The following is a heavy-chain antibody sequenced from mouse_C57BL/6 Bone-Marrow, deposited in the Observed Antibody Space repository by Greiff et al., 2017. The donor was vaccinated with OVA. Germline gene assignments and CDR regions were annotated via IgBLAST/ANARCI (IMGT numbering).Heavy chain of an antibody. CDR2: IWTGGGT. CDR3: ARFGGFITTVVARYYYAMDY. CDR1: GFSLTSYA. Sequence: QVQLKESGPGLVAPSQSLSITCTVSGFSLTSYAISWVRQPPGKGLEWLGVIWTGGGTNYNSALKSRLSISKDNSKSQVFLKMNSLQTDDTARYYCARFGGFITTVVARYYYAMDYWGQGTSVTVSS. D-gene: IGHD1-1*01. V-gene: IGHV2-9-1*01. J-gene: IGHJ4*01.